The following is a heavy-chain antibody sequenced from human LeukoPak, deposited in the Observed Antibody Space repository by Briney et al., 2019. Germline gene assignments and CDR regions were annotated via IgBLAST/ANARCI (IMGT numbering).Heavy chain of an antibody. Sequence: GGSLRLSCAASGFTFSSYAMSWVRQAPGKGLEWVSAISGSGGSTYYADSVKGRFAISRDNSKNTLYLQMNSLRAEDTAVYYCAKDLHGDHGEFDYWGQGTLVTVSS. CDR2: ISGSGGST. J-gene: IGHJ4*02. V-gene: IGHV3-23*01. CDR3: AKDLHGDHGEFDY. CDR1: GFTFSSYA. D-gene: IGHD4-17*01.